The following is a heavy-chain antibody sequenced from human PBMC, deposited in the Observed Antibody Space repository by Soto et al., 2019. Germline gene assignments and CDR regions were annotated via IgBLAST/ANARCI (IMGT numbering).Heavy chain of an antibody. D-gene: IGHD3-10*01. CDR2: ISYDGSNK. CDR1: GINLSNYA. J-gene: IGHJ6*02. Sequence: GSLRLSYANSGINLSNYAKHWVRQDPGKGLEWVAVISYDGSNKYYADSVKGRFTISRDNSKNTLYLQMNSLRAEDTAVYYCARDSASYYGSGSPYYYYGMDVWGQGTTVTVS. CDR3: ARDSASYYGSGSPYYYYGMDV. V-gene: IGHV3-30-3*01.